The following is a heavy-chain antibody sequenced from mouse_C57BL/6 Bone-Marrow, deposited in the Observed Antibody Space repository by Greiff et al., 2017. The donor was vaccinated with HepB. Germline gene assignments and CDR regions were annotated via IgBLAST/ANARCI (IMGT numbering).Heavy chain of an antibody. CDR2: IDPETGGT. CDR3: TRENYGSSYEYFDV. Sequence: QVQLQQSGAELVRPGASVTLSCKASGYTFTDYEMHWVKQTPVHGLEWIGAIDPETGGTAYNQKFKGKAILTADKSSSTAYMELRSLTSEDSAVYYCTRENYGSSYEYFDVWGTGTTVTVSS. J-gene: IGHJ1*03. D-gene: IGHD1-1*01. V-gene: IGHV1-15*01. CDR1: GYTFTDYE.